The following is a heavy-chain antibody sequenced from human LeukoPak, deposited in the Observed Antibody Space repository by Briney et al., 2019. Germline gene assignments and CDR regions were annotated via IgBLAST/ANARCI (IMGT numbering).Heavy chain of an antibody. D-gene: IGHD3-22*01. CDR2: INWNGGST. Sequence: GGSLRLSCAASGFTFDDYGMTWVRQAPGKGLEWVSAINWNGGSTGYADSVKGRFTISRDNAKNSLYLQMNSLRAEDTAVYYCAKGYYYDSSGYYWNRGPADYWGQGALVTVSS. J-gene: IGHJ4*02. CDR3: AKGYYYDSSGYYWNRGPADY. CDR1: GFTFDDYG. V-gene: IGHV3-20*04.